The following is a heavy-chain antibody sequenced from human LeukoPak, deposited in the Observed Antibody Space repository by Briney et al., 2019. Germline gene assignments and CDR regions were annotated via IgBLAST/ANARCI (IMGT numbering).Heavy chain of an antibody. V-gene: IGHV5-51*01. CDR1: EYSFTSYW. D-gene: IGHD4-17*01. CDR3: ARNVDTVTSLFVY. Sequence: GESLKISCKGSEYSFTSYWIAWVRQMPGKGLEWMGIIYPGDSDTRYSPSFQGQVTISADKSIRTAYLQWSSLTASDTAMYYCARNVDTVTSLFVYWGQGTLVTVSS. CDR2: IYPGDSDT. J-gene: IGHJ4*02.